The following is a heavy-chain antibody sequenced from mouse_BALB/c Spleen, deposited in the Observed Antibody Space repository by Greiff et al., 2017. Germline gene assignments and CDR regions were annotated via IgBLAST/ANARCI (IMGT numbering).Heavy chain of an antibody. V-gene: IGHV6-6*02. CDR2: IRLKSDNYAT. CDR3: STGTGDY. Sequence: DVMLVESGGGLVQPGGSMKLSCVASGFTFSSYWMSWVRQSPEKGLEWVAEIRLKSDNYATHYAESVKGKFTISRDDSKSRLYLQMNSLRAEDTGIYYCSTGTGDYWGQGTTLTVSS. D-gene: IGHD4-1*02. J-gene: IGHJ2*01. CDR1: GFTFSSYW.